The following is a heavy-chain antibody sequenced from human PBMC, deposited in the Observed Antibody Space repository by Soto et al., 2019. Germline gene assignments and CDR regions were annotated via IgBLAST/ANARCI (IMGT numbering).Heavy chain of an antibody. Sequence: PGGSLRLSCAASGFTFSSYGMHWVRQAPGKGLEWVAVISYDGSNKYYADSVKGRFTISRDNSKNTLYLQMNSLRAEDTAVYYCAKDPGDDILTGYPKTWGQGTLVTVSS. CDR2: ISYDGSNK. D-gene: IGHD3-9*01. V-gene: IGHV3-30*18. CDR1: GFTFSSYG. CDR3: AKDPGDDILTGYPKT. J-gene: IGHJ5*02.